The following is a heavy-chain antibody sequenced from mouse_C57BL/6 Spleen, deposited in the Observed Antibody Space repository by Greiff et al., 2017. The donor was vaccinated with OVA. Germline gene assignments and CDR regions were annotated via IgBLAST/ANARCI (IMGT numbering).Heavy chain of an antibody. J-gene: IGHJ4*01. D-gene: IGHD2-5*01. CDR1: GYTFTSYW. V-gene: IGHV1-52*01. CDR3: ARRYSNSYAMDY. Sequence: QVQLQQPGAELVRPGSSVKLSCKASGYTFTSYWMHWVKQRPIQGLEWIGNIDPSDSETHYNQKFKDKATLTVDKSSSTAYIQLSSLTSDDSAVYYCARRYSNSYAMDYWGQGTSVTVSS. CDR2: IDPSDSET.